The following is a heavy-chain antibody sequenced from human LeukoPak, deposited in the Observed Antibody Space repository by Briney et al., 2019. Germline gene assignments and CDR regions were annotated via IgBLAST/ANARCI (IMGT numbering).Heavy chain of an antibody. CDR2: IIPILGIA. CDR3: TTDPPSITMIALGGHLNAFDA. V-gene: IGHV1-69*04. CDR1: GGTFSSYA. D-gene: IGHD3-22*01. Sequence: ASVKVSCKASGGTFSSYAISWVRQAPGQGLEWMGRIIPILGIANYAQKFQGRVTITADKSTSTAYMELSSLRSEDTAVYYCTTDPPSITMIALGGHLNAFDAWGQGTMVTVSS. J-gene: IGHJ3*01.